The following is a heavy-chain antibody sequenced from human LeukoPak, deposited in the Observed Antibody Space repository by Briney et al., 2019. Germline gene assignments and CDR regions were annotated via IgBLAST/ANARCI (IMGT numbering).Heavy chain of an antibody. V-gene: IGHV3-23*01. D-gene: IGHD3/OR15-3a*01. J-gene: IGHJ4*02. Sequence: GGSLRLSCAASGFTFSSYAMSWVRQAPGKGLEWVPAISGSGGSTYYADSVKGRFTISRDNSKNTLYLQMNSLRAEDTAVYYCAKGGFGLVITYFDYWGQGTLVTVSS. CDR1: GFTFSSYA. CDR3: AKGGFGLVITYFDY. CDR2: ISGSGGST.